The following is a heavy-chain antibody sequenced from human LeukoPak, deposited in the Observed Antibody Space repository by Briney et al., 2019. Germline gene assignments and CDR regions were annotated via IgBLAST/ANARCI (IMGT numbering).Heavy chain of an antibody. J-gene: IGHJ3*02. V-gene: IGHV3-15*01. CDR1: GFTFSNAW. Sequence: GGSLRLSCAASGFTFSNAWMRWVRQAPGKGLEAVGRIKSKTDGGTTDYAVPVKGRFTISGDDSKNTLYLQMNSLKTEDTAVYYCTTIVGDRRGAFDIWGQGTMVTVSS. D-gene: IGHD1-26*01. CDR2: IKSKTDGGTT. CDR3: TTIVGDRRGAFDI.